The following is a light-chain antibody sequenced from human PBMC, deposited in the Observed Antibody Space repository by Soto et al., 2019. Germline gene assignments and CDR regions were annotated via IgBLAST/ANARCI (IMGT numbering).Light chain of an antibody. V-gene: IGLV2-14*01. CDR3: CSFTTSTTYV. CDR2: EVT. Sequence: ISCTGTSSDVGGYNSVSWYQQHPGKAPKLIIYEVTHRPSGVSNRFSGSQSANTASLTISGLQAEDEADYYCCSFTTSTTYVFGTGTKVTVL. CDR1: SSDVGGYNS. J-gene: IGLJ1*01.